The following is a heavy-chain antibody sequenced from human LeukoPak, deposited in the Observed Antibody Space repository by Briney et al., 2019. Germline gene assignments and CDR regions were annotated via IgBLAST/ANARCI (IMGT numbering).Heavy chain of an antibody. CDR1: GYTFTAYY. D-gene: IGHD2-21*02. CDR2: INPKSGAT. V-gene: IGHV1-2*02. CDR3: ARGKTMVYCGGDCYRFDN. Sequence: ASVKVSCKASGYTFTAYYMHWVRQAPGQGLEWVGWINPKSGATKYAQKFQGRVTMTRDTSISTAYMELSRLLSGDTAVYYCARGKTMVYCGGDCYRFDNWGQGTLVTVSS. J-gene: IGHJ4*02.